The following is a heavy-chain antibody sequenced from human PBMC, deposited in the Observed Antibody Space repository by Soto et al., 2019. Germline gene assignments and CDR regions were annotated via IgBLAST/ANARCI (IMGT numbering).Heavy chain of an antibody. D-gene: IGHD6-19*01. CDR3: AKDRAAVTGAYYYYAMDV. Sequence: EVQLVEAGGVVVQPGGSLRLSCAASGFTFDDYTRHWVRQAPGKSLVWVSLSSWDGCKTYFADSVKGRFTISRDNSKNSLHLQMNSLTTEDSASYYCAKDRAAVTGAYYYYAMDVWGQGTTVTVSS. V-gene: IGHV3-43*01. J-gene: IGHJ6*02. CDR1: GFTFDDYT. CDR2: SSWDGCKT.